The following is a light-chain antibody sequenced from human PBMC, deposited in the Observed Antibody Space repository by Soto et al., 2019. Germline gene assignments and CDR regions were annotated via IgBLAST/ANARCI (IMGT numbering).Light chain of an antibody. J-gene: IGLJ1*01. V-gene: IGLV2-14*01. CDR3: SSFSSSSTPYV. CDR2: EVN. Sequence: QCALTQPASMSGSPGRSITISCTGTSTDVGGYKYVSWYQQHPGTAPKLMVFEVNGRPSGVSDRFSGSKSGNTASLTISGLQPEDEADYYCSSFSSSSTPYVFGTGTKVTVL. CDR1: STDVGGYKY.